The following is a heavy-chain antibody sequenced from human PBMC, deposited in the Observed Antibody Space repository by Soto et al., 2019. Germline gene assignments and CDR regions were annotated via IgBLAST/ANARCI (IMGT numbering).Heavy chain of an antibody. J-gene: IGHJ4*02. CDR3: ARDLGWAFDS. Sequence: VQLVASGGGSVQPGGSLRLSCAASGFTFSTFSMNWVRQAPGRGLEWISYISGGGRPISYADSVKGRFTISRDNAKNSLYLQMDSLTDEDTAVYYCARDLGWAFDSWGQGTLVTVSS. CDR2: ISGGGRPI. CDR1: GFTFSTFS. D-gene: IGHD6-19*01. V-gene: IGHV3-48*02.